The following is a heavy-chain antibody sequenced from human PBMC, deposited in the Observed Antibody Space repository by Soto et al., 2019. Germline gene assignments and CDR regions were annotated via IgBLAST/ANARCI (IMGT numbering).Heavy chain of an antibody. D-gene: IGHD6-19*01. V-gene: IGHV4-59*01. CDR2: VYYSGTT. J-gene: IGHJ4*02. Sequence: PSETLSLTCTVSGGSMRSYYWSWIRQPPGKGLEWIGYVYYSGTTNYNPSLKSRVTRSVDTSKNKFFLMLNSVTAADTAVYYCARGSYSSVLDYWGQGTLVTVSS. CDR1: GGSMRSYY. CDR3: ARGSYSSVLDY.